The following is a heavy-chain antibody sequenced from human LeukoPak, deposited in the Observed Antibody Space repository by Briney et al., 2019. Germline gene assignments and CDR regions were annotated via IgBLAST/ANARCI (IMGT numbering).Heavy chain of an antibody. V-gene: IGHV3-30-3*01. Sequence: PGGPLRLSCAASGFTFSSYAMHWVRQAPGKGLEWVAVISYDGSNKYYADSVKGRFTISRDNSKNTLYLQMNSLRAEDTAVYYCARDKVTVFGVADYYYYYMDVWGKGTTVTVSS. CDR2: ISYDGSNK. D-gene: IGHD3-3*01. CDR3: ARDKVTVFGVADYYYYYMDV. J-gene: IGHJ6*03. CDR1: GFTFSSYA.